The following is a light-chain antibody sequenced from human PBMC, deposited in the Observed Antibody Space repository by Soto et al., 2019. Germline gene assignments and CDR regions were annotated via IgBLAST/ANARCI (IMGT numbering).Light chain of an antibody. Sequence: QSALTQPASVSGSPGQSITISCTGTSSDVGGYNYVSWYQQHPGKAPKLMIYDVSNRPSGASNRFSGSKSGNTAALTISGLQAEDEADYSCSSYTSSSTPLYVFGTGTKLTVL. J-gene: IGLJ1*01. CDR2: DVS. CDR1: SSDVGGYNY. CDR3: SSYTSSSTPLYV. V-gene: IGLV2-14*01.